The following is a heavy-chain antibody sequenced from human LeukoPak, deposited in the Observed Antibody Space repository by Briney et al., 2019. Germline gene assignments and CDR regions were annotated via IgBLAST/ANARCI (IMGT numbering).Heavy chain of an antibody. D-gene: IGHD6-6*01. CDR3: ARPGAARGYYYMDV. Sequence: KPSGTLSLTCTVSGGSISSTNYYWGWIRQPPGKGLEWIGSIYYSGSTYYNPSLKSRVTISVDTSKNQFSLKLRYVTAADTAVYYCARPGAARGYYYMDVWGRGTTVTVSS. CDR2: IYYSGST. V-gene: IGHV4-39*01. CDR1: GGSISSTNYY. J-gene: IGHJ6*03.